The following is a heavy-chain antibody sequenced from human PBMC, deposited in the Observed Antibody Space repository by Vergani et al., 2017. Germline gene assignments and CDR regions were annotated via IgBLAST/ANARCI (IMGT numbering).Heavy chain of an antibody. D-gene: IGHD2-15*01. CDR1: GGTFSSYA. Sequence: QVQLVQSGAEVKKPGSSVKVSCKASGGTFSSYAISWVRQAPGQGLEWMGGIIPIFGTANYAQKFQGRVTITADESTSTAYMELSSLRSEDTAVYSCAKGLSGEAPNDYYYYYYMDVWGKGTTVTVSS. CDR3: AKGLSGEAPNDYYYYYYMDV. J-gene: IGHJ6*03. V-gene: IGHV1-69*01. CDR2: IIPIFGTA.